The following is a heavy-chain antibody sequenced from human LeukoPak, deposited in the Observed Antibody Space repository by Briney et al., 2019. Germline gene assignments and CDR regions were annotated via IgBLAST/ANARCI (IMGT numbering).Heavy chain of an antibody. J-gene: IGHJ6*03. CDR3: AIDVIMDV. CDR2: ISGGAGTM. V-gene: IGHV3-48*01. D-gene: IGHD2-21*01. Sequence: GGSLRLSCAASGFNLGTYSMNSVRQAPGTGLEWISYISGGAGTMYYASSVKGRFTISRDNAKNSLYLQLNSLRAEDTAVYYCAIDVIMDVWGKGTSVTVSS. CDR1: GFNLGTYS.